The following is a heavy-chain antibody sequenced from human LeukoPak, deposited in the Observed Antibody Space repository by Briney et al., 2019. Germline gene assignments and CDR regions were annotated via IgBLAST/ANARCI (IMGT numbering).Heavy chain of an antibody. CDR3: AKRRGYCSSTSCPRPGAFDI. CDR2: LYTSGST. CDR1: GGSISSGSYY. V-gene: IGHV4-61*02. D-gene: IGHD2-2*01. J-gene: IGHJ3*02. Sequence: ASETLSLTCTVSGGSISSGSYYWSWIRQPAGKGLEWIGRLYTSGSTNYNPSLKSRVTISVDTSKNQFSLKLSSVTAADTAVYYCAKRRGYCSSTSCPRPGAFDIWGQGTMVTVSS.